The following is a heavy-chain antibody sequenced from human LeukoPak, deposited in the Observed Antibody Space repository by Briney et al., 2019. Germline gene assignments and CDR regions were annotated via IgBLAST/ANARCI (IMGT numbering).Heavy chain of an antibody. Sequence: SETLSLTCTVSGGSISSGDYYWSWIRQPPGKGLEWIGYIYYSGSTYYNPSLKSRVTIPVDTSKNQFSLKLSSVTAADTAVYYCARPGTASGNDAFDIWGQGTMVTVSS. V-gene: IGHV4-30-4*08. D-gene: IGHD4-23*01. CDR3: ARPGTASGNDAFDI. CDR2: IYYSGST. J-gene: IGHJ3*02. CDR1: GGSISSGDYY.